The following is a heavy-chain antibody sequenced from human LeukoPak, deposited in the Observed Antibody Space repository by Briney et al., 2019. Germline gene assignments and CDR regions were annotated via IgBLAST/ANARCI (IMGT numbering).Heavy chain of an antibody. CDR1: GGSIRSSYYY. D-gene: IGHD3-3*01. J-gene: IGHJ5*02. CDR3: ASQSAGGITIFGVVIPNNWFDP. CDR2: IYYSGST. V-gene: IGHV4-39*01. Sequence: PSETLSLTCTVSGGSIRSSYYYWGWIRQPPGKGLEWIGSIYYSGSTCYNPSLKSRVTISIDTSKNQFSLKLSSVTAADTAVYYCASQSAGGITIFGVVIPNNWFDPWGQGTLVTVSS.